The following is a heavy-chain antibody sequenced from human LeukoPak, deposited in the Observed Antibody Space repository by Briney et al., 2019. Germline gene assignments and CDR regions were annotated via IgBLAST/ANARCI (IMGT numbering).Heavy chain of an antibody. Sequence: ASVKVSCKASGYTFTGYYMHWVRQAPGQGLEWMGWINPNSGGTNYAQKFQGRVTMTRDTSISTAYMELSRLRFDDTAVYYCARSEKYQLLIDYWGQGTLVTVSS. CDR2: INPNSGGT. J-gene: IGHJ4*02. D-gene: IGHD2-2*01. CDR1: GYTFTGYY. V-gene: IGHV1-2*02. CDR3: ARSEKYQLLIDY.